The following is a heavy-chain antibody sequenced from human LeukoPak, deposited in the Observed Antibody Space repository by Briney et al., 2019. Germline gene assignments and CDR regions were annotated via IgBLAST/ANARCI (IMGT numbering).Heavy chain of an antibody. V-gene: IGHV3-21*01. CDR3: ARDPKNAFDI. Sequence: PGGSLTLTCAASGCTFSSYSMNWVRQAPGKGRARVSSISSSSSCIYYANPVKGRFSIYRDNDKNSLYLQMDSVRAKDTAVYYCARDPKNAFDIWGQGTMVTVSS. J-gene: IGHJ3*02. CDR2: ISSSSSCI. CDR1: GCTFSSYS.